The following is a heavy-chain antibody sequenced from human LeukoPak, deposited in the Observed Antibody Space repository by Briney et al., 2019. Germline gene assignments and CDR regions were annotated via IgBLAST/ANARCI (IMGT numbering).Heavy chain of an antibody. CDR1: GYTFSAYY. Sequence: ASVKVSCKASGYTFSAYYMHWVRQATGQGLEWMGWINPNSGNTNYAQKFQGRVAMTRDTSISTAYMELSRLRSDDTAVYYCARDFSTSWSNWFDPWGQGTLVTVSS. V-gene: IGHV1-2*02. CDR2: INPNSGNT. CDR3: ARDFSTSWSNWFDP. D-gene: IGHD6-13*01. J-gene: IGHJ5*02.